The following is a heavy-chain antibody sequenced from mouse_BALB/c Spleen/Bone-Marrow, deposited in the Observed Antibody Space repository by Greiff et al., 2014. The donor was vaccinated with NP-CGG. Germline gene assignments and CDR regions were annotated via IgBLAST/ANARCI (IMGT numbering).Heavy chain of an antibody. Sequence: QVQLKESGTELVKPGASVKLSCKAFGYTFTSYYMYWVKQRPGQGLEWIGGINPSNGGTNFNEKFKSKATLTVDKSSSTAYMQLSSLTSEDSAVYYCTRGDDYDEEFAYWGQGTLVTVSA. V-gene: IGHV1-53*01. CDR2: INPSNGGT. CDR1: GYTFTSYY. D-gene: IGHD2-4*01. J-gene: IGHJ3*01. CDR3: TRGDDYDEEFAY.